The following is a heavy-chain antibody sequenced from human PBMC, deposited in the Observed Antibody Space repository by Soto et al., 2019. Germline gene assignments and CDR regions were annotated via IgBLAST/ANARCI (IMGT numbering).Heavy chain of an antibody. CDR1: EFTFSNYG. CDR3: ARDDEYSGNGMDV. D-gene: IGHD3-10*01. J-gene: IGHJ6*02. Sequence: QVQLVESGGGVVQPGRSLRLSCAASEFTFSNYGMHWVRQAPGKGLEWVAVILNDGSNRYHADSVKDRFTISRDNSKNTPYLQMNSLRVEDTAVYYCARDDEYSGNGMDVWGQGTTVTVS. CDR2: ILNDGSNR. V-gene: IGHV3-33*01.